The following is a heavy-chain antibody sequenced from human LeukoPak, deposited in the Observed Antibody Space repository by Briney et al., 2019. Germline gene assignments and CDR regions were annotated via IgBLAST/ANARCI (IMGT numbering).Heavy chain of an antibody. D-gene: IGHD3-16*01. CDR2: IKQDGSEK. CDR1: GFTFSSYW. CDR3: AKDGALYPFFFDF. J-gene: IGHJ4*02. V-gene: IGHV3-7*03. Sequence: GGSLRLSCAASGFTFSSYWMSWVRQAPGKGLEWVANIKQDGSEKNYVDSVKGRFTISRDSAKNSLYLQMNSLRAEDTAVYYCAKDGALYPFFFDFWGRGILVTVSS.